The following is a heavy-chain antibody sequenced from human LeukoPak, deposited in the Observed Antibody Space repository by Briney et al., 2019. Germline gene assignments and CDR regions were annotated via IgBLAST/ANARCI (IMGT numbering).Heavy chain of an antibody. J-gene: IGHJ4*02. CDR1: GFTFSSYG. D-gene: IGHD6-19*01. CDR3: AKPYSSGWYGYFDY. V-gene: IGHV3-30*02. CDR2: IRYDGSNK. Sequence: GGSLRLSCAPSGFTFSSYGMHWVRQAPGKGLEWVAFIRYDGSNKYYADSVKGRFTISRDNSKNTLYLQMNSLRAEDTAVYYCAKPYSSGWYGYFDYWGQGTLVTVSS.